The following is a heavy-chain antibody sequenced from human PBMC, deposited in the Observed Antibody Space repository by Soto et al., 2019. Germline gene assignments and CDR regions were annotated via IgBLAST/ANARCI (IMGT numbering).Heavy chain of an antibody. CDR3: AKWAVAGPSTLAYYYGMDV. Sequence: PGGSLRLSCAASGFTFSSYAMSWVRQAPGKGLEWVSAISGSGGSTYYADSVKGRFTISRDNSKNTLYLQMNSLRAEDTAVYYCAKWAVAGPSTLAYYYGMDVWGQGTTVTVSS. D-gene: IGHD6-19*01. J-gene: IGHJ6*02. V-gene: IGHV3-23*01. CDR2: ISGSGGST. CDR1: GFTFSSYA.